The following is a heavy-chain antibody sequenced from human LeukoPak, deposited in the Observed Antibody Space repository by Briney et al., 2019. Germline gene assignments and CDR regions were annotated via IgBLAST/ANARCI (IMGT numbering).Heavy chain of an antibody. D-gene: IGHD3-22*01. CDR2: INPNSGGT. CDR1: GYTFTGYY. CDR3: ARDHDSSGYYYFDY. Sequence: ASVKVSCKASGYTFTGYYMHWVRQAPGQGLEWMGWINPNSGGTNYAQKFQGWVTMTRDTSISTAYMELSRLRSDDTAVYYCARDHDSSGYYYFDYWGQGTLVTVSS. V-gene: IGHV1-2*04. J-gene: IGHJ4*02.